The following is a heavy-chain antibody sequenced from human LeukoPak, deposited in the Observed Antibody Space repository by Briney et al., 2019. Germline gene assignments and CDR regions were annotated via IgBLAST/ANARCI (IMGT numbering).Heavy chain of an antibody. Sequence: GGSLRLSCAASGFTFSSYGMHWVRQAPGKGLEWVAVISYDGSNKYYADSVKGRFTISRDNPKNTLYLQMNSLRAEDTAVYYCAKSLSVVAPFDYWGQGTLVTVSS. J-gene: IGHJ4*02. D-gene: IGHD3-22*01. CDR3: AKSLSVVAPFDY. CDR2: ISYDGSNK. CDR1: GFTFSSYG. V-gene: IGHV3-30*18.